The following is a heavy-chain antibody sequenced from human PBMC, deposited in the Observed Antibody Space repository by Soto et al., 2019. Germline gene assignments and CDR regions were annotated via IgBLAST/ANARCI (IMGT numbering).Heavy chain of an antibody. Sequence: SVKVSCKASGGTFSSYAISWVRQAPGQGLEWMGGIIPIFGTANYAQKFQGRVTITADESTSTAYMELSSLRSEDTAVYYCARGRIPIQLWLWSSYYYYYGMDVWGQGTTVTVSS. J-gene: IGHJ6*02. V-gene: IGHV1-69*13. D-gene: IGHD5-18*01. CDR3: ARGRIPIQLWLWSSYYYYYGMDV. CDR2: IIPIFGTA. CDR1: GGTFSSYA.